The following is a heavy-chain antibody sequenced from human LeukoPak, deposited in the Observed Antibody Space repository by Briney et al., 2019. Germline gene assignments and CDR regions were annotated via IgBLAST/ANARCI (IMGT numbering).Heavy chain of an antibody. D-gene: IGHD3-22*01. CDR2: IYPRDSNS. J-gene: IGHJ4*02. CDR3: ARLTAGDTSGYYYGVY. Sequence: GESLKISCKGSGYPFTNYWIGWVRQMPGKGLEWMGIIYPRDSNSRYSPSFQGQVTFSADKSISTAYLQWSSLKASDTAMYYCARLTAGDTSGYYYGVYWGQGTLVTVSS. V-gene: IGHV5-51*01. CDR1: GYPFTNYW.